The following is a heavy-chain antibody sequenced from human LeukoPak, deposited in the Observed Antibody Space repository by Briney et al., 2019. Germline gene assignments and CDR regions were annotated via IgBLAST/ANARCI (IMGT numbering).Heavy chain of an antibody. J-gene: IGHJ4*02. CDR1: GGSFSGYY. CDR2: INHSGST. V-gene: IGHV4-34*01. D-gene: IGHD5-12*01. CDR3: ARSFGGLIVATILFDY. Sequence: SETLSLTCAVYGGSFSGYYWSWIRQSPGKGLEWIGEINHSGSTNYNPSLKSRVTISVDTSKNQLSLELSSVPAADTAVYYCARSFGGLIVATILFDYWGQGTLVTVSS.